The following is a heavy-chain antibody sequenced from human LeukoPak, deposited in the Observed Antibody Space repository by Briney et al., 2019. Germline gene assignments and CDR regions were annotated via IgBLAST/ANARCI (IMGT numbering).Heavy chain of an antibody. V-gene: IGHV3-23*01. J-gene: IGHJ4*02. CDR1: GFSFGSEA. CDR2: ISPGGGTT. D-gene: IGHD3-10*01. CDR3: AKSRSGSANWALRIFDN. Sequence: PGGSLRLSCVVSGFSFGSEAMSWVRQAPGRGLEGVSSISPGGGTTYYADSVKGRFTISRDNSENTLYVEMNSLRAEDTAIYYCAKSRSGSANWALRIFDNWGQGTLVSVSS.